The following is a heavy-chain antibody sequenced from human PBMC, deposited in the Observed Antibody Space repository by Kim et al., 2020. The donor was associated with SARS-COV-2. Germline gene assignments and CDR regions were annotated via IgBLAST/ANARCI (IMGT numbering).Heavy chain of an antibody. Sequence: GGSLRLSCAASGFTFSSYEMNWVRQAPGKGLEWVSYISSSGSTIYYADSVKGRFTISRDNAKNSLYLQMNSLRAEDTAVYYCARGMVRGVIPYYGMDVWGQGTTVTVSS. J-gene: IGHJ6*02. CDR2: ISSSGSTI. D-gene: IGHD3-10*01. V-gene: IGHV3-48*03. CDR1: GFTFSSYE. CDR3: ARGMVRGVIPYYGMDV.